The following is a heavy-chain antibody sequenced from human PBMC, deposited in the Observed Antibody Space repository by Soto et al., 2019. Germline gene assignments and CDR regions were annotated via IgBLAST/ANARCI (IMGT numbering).Heavy chain of an antibody. V-gene: IGHV4-30-2*01. D-gene: IGHD6-19*01. Sequence: QLQLQESGSGLVKPSQTLSLTCAVSGGSISSGGYSWSWIRQPPGRGLEWIGYIYHSGSTYYNLSLKSRVTISVYRSKNQFSLKLSAVTAADTAVYYCAREHIAVAGEFDPWGQGTLVTVSS. CDR3: AREHIAVAGEFDP. CDR2: IYHSGST. J-gene: IGHJ5*02. CDR1: GGSISSGGYS.